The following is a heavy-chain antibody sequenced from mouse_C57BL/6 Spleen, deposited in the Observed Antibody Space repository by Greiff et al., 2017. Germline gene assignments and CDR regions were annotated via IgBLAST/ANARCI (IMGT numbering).Heavy chain of an antibody. V-gene: IGHV2-5*01. CDR2: IWRGGGT. CDR3: VKNSEGSSYYFDY. D-gene: IGHD1-1*01. J-gene: IGHJ2*01. Sequence: QVHVKQSGPGLVQPSQSLSITCTVSGFSLTSYGVHWVRQSPGQGLEWLGVIWRGGGTDYNAAFMSRLGITKDNSKSQVFFKMNSLQADDTAIYYCVKNSEGSSYYFDYWGQGTTLTVSS. CDR1: GFSLTSYG.